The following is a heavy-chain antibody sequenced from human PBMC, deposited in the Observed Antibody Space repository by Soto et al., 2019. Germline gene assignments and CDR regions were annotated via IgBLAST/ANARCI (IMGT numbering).Heavy chain of an antibody. V-gene: IGHV4-39*01. J-gene: IGHJ5*02. D-gene: IGHD3-10*02. CDR1: GGSINSSDHF. Sequence: SETLSLTCSLSGGSINSSDHFWGWIRQTPXKGLEWIGSVYYTETTYYNPSLKSPVTISVETSRNTFSLKVNYVTAADTGIYYCARQRVLSTNMFITSFDPWGQGALVTVSS. CDR3: ARQRVLSTNMFITSFDP. CDR2: VYYTETT.